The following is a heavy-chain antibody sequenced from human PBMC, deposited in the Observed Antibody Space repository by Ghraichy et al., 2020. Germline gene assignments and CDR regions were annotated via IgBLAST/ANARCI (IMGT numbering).Heavy chain of an antibody. J-gene: IGHJ6*02. D-gene: IGHD3-16*01. CDR1: GGSISSYY. Sequence: SETLSLTCTVSGGSISSYYWSWIRQPPGKGLEWIGYIYYSGSTNYNPSLKSRVTISVDTSKNQFSLKLSSVTAADTAVYYCARCPGGRSYECGMDVWGQGTTVTVSS. CDR3: ARCPGGRSYECGMDV. V-gene: IGHV4-59*01. CDR2: IYYSGST.